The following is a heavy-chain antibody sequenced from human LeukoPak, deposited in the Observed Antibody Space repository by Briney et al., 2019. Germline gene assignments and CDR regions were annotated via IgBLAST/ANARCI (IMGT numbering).Heavy chain of an antibody. V-gene: IGHV3-23*01. CDR1: GFTFSNYA. CDR2: ISGTGDTT. Sequence: GGSLRLSCAASGFTFSNYAMSWVRQAPGEGLEWVSTISGTGDTTYYADSLKGRLTISRDNSKNTLYLQMSSLRAEDTAVYYCARQDRDSSGYYYFFPWGQGTLVTVSS. CDR3: ARQDRDSSGYYYFFP. D-gene: IGHD3-22*01. J-gene: IGHJ5*02.